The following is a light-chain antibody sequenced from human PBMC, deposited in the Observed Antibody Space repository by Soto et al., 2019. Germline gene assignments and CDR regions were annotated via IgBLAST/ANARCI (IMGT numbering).Light chain of an antibody. CDR3: QQYGRSCT. J-gene: IGKJ2*02. CDR1: QSIANNY. CDR2: SAS. V-gene: IGKV3-20*01. Sequence: EVALTQSPGTLSLSPGARATLSCRASQSIANNYLAWYQQKPGQAPRLLIYSASTRAIGIPDRFSGTGSGTDFTLTISRLEPEDFAVYYCQQYGRSCTFGQGTKVEIK.